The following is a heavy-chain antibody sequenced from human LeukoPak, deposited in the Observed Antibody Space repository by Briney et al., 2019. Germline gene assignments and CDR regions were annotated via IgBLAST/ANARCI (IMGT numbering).Heavy chain of an antibody. CDR2: IYHSGST. V-gene: IGHV4-39*07. CDR3: ARDFRVGATSFYYYYYYMDV. J-gene: IGHJ6*03. Sequence: SETLSLTCTVSGGSISSSSYYWGWIRQPPGKGLEWIGSIYHSGSTYYNPSLKSRVTISVDTSKNQFSLKLSSVTAADTAVYYCARDFRVGATSFYYYYYYMDVWGKGTTVTVSS. D-gene: IGHD1-26*01. CDR1: GGSISSSSYY.